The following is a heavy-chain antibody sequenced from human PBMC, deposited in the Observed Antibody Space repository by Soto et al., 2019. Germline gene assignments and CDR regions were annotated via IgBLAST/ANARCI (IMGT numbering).Heavy chain of an antibody. J-gene: IGHJ2*01. CDR1: DDSISSGGYY. CDR3: ARGTDTWFFAL. CDR2: IYGTGNM. D-gene: IGHD3-9*01. V-gene: IGHV4-31*03. Sequence: QVQLQESGPGLVKPSQTLSLTCTVSDDSISSGGYYWSWIRQHPGKGLEWIGYIYGTGNMYYKPSLKTRLTFSVDTSKNPFSLKLPSVTAADTAVYYCARGTDTWFFALWGRGTLVTVSS.